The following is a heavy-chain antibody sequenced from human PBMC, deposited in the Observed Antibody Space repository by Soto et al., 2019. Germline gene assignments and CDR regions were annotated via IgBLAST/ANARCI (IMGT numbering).Heavy chain of an antibody. CDR2: IYPGDSDT. CDR1: GYSFTSYW. V-gene: IGHV5-51*01. D-gene: IGHD3-22*01. CDR3: ARQVDPNHSKSLHERLLPDY. J-gene: IGHJ4*02. Sequence: PGESLKISCKGSGYSFTSYWIGWVRQMPGKGLEWMGIIYPGDSDTRYSPSFQGQVTISADKSISTAYLQWSSLKASDTAMYYCARQVDPNHSKSLHERLLPDYWGQGTLVTVSS.